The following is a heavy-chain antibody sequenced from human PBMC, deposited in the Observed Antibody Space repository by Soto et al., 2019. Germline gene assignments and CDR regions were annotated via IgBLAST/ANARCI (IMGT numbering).Heavy chain of an antibody. CDR2: ISAYNGNT. D-gene: IGHD3-10*01. V-gene: IGHV1-18*01. CDR3: ARASGVRGVSYYYYYMDV. J-gene: IGHJ6*03. CDR1: GYTFTSYG. Sequence: ASVKVSCKASGYTFTSYGISWVRQAPGQGLEWMGWISAYNGNTNYAQKLQGRVTMTTDTSPSTAYMELRSLRSDDTAVYYCARASGVRGVSYYYYYMDVWGKGTTVTVSS.